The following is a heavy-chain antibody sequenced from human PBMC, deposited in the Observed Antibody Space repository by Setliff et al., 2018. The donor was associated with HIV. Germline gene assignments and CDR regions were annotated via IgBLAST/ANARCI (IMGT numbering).Heavy chain of an antibody. D-gene: IGHD5-12*01. J-gene: IGHJ4*02. Sequence: ESLKISCAASGLTFTSYAMTWVRQPPGKGLEWIGEINHSGRTKYSPSLRSRVSISVDTSKNQFSLKLSSVTAADTAVYYCARMYSGYDWSPAGARTRYFDYWGQGTLVTVSS. V-gene: IGHV4-34*01. CDR1: GLTFTSYA. CDR3: ARMYSGYDWSPAGARTRYFDY. CDR2: INHSGRT.